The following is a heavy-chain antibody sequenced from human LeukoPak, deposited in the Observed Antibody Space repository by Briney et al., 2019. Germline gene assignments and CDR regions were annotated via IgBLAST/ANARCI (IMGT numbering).Heavy chain of an antibody. V-gene: IGHV1-2*06. Sequence: ASVKVSCKASGNTFTGYYMHWVRQAPGQGLEWMGRINPNSGGTNYAQKFQGRVTMTRDTSISTAYMELSRLRSDDTAVYYCARDGDGSSWLFNYWGQGTLVTVSS. J-gene: IGHJ4*02. CDR2: INPNSGGT. D-gene: IGHD6-13*01. CDR3: ARDGDGSSWLFNY. CDR1: GNTFTGYY.